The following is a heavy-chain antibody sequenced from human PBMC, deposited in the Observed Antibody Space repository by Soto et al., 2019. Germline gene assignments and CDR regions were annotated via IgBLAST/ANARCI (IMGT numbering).Heavy chain of an antibody. D-gene: IGHD2-2*01. Sequence: ASVKVSCKTSGYSFTKYGLHWVRQAPGQRLEWMGWINPGNGDTKYSQKFQGRVTITRDTSATTAYMELSSLRSEDSAVFYCARTDCSSTSCYNYYYGMDVWGQGTTVTVSS. V-gene: IGHV1-3*01. CDR3: ARTDCSSTSCYNYYYGMDV. CDR1: GYSFTKYG. J-gene: IGHJ6*02. CDR2: INPGNGDT.